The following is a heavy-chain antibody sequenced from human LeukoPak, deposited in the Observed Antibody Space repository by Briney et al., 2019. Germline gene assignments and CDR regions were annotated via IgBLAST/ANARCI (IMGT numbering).Heavy chain of an antibody. Sequence: PGGSLRLSCAASGFTFSSYAMSWVRQAPGKGLEWVSAISGSGGSTYYADSVKGRFTISRDNSKNTLYLQMNSLRAEDTAVYYCAKDLPVVVPAAISPFYYYYGMDVWGQGTTVTVSS. D-gene: IGHD2-2*02. CDR3: AKDLPVVVPAAISPFYYYYGMDV. V-gene: IGHV3-23*01. J-gene: IGHJ6*02. CDR2: ISGSGGST. CDR1: GFTFSSYA.